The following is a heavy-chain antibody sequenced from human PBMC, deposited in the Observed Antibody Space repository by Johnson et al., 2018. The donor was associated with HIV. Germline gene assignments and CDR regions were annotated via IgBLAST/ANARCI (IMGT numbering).Heavy chain of an antibody. V-gene: IGHV3-7*01. CDR2: IKQDGSEK. Sequence: VQLVESGGGSVQPGGSLRLSCPASGFTFSNSWMRWVRQAPGKGLEWVANIKQDGSEKYYVDSVKGRFNISRDNAKNSLFLQMNSLRAEDTAVYYCARPRVSSGRHGAFDIWGQGTMVTVSS. CDR3: ARPRVSSGRHGAFDI. D-gene: IGHD3-22*01. CDR1: GFTFSNSW. J-gene: IGHJ3*02.